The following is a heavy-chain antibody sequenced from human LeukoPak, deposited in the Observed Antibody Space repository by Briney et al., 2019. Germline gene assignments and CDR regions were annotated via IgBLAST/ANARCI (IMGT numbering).Heavy chain of an antibody. CDR2: IFWDDDK. D-gene: IGHD3-16*01. V-gene: IGHV2-5*02. J-gene: IGHJ5*02. Sequence: SGPTLVKPTQTLTLTCTFSGFSLNTSGVGVGWIRQPPRKALEWPALIFWDDDKRYSPSLKSRLTITKDSSKNQVVLTMTNMDPVDTATYFCAHRPFIPGKNWFDTWGQGILVTVSS. CDR1: GFSLNTSGVG. CDR3: AHRPFIPGKNWFDT.